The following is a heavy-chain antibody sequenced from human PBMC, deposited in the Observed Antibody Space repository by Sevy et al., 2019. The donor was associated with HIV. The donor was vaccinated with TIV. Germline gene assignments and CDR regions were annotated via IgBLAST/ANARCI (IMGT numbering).Heavy chain of an antibody. CDR1: GFTFSSYS. V-gene: IGHV3-21*01. J-gene: IGHJ3*02. Sequence: GGSLRLSCAASGFTFSSYSMNWVRQAPGKGLEWVSSISSSSSYIYYADSVKGRFTISRDNARNSLYLQMNSLRAEDTAVYYCASSVLDSGSRASAFDIWGQWTMVTVSS. CDR3: ASSVLDSGSRASAFDI. D-gene: IGHD1-26*01. CDR2: ISSSSSYI.